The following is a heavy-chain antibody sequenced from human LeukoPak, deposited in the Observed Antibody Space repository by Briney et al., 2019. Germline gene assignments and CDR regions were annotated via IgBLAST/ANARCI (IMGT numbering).Heavy chain of an antibody. CDR2: ISDNGGST. V-gene: IGHV3-64D*06. CDR3: VKDNEAGGSPFDR. CDR1: RFIIRSHA. D-gene: IGHD1-1*01. J-gene: IGHJ4*02. Sequence: GGSLRLSCSASRFIIRSHAMHWVRQAPGKGLEYVSRISDNGGSTYYADSVKGRFTISRDNSKNTLYLQMSSLRAVDTAVYYCVKDNEAGGSPFDRWGQGTLVTVSS.